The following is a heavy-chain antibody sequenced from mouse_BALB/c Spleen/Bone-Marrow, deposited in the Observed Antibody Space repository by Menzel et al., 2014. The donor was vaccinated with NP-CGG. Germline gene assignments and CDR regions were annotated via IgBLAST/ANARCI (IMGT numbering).Heavy chain of an antibody. V-gene: IGHV7-3*02. CDR1: GFTFTDYY. J-gene: IGHJ1*01. Sequence: EVQRVESGGGLVQPGGSLRLSCATSGFTFTDYYMNWVRQPPGMALGWLGFIRNKANGYTTDYSTSVKGRFTTSRDNSQNILYLQMNTLRTEDSATYYCARDVGRLFFDVWGAGTTVTVSS. D-gene: IGHD3-3*01. CDR2: IRNKANGYTT. CDR3: ARDVGRLFFDV.